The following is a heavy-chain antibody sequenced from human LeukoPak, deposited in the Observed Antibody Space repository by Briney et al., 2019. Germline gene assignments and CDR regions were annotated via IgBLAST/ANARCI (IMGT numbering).Heavy chain of an antibody. CDR3: ARDYYDSSGYYFKTY. J-gene: IGHJ4*02. V-gene: IGHV3-66*01. D-gene: IGHD3-22*01. CDR2: IYSGGGT. Sequence: VESGGGLVQPGGSLRLSCAASGFTVSSNYMSWVRQAPGRGLEWVSAIYSGGGTHYADSVKGRFSISRDNSKNTLYLQMNSLRAEDTAVYYCARDYYDSSGYYFKTYWGQGTLVTVSS. CDR1: GFTVSSNY.